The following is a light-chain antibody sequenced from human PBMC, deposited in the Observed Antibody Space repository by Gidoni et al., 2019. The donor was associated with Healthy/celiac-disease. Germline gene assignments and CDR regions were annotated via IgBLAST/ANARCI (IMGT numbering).Light chain of an antibody. J-gene: IGKJ2*01. CDR3: QQYNSYPYT. CDR2: KAS. CDR1: QSISSW. V-gene: IGKV1-5*03. Sequence: IQMTQSPSTLSASVGDRVTTTCRASQSISSWLAWYQQKPGKAPKLLIYKASSLESGVPSRFSGSRSGTEFTLTISSLQPDDFATYYCQQYNSYPYTFGQGTKLEIK.